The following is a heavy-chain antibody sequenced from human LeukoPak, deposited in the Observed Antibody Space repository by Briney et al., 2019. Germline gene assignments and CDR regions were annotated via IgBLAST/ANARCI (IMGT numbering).Heavy chain of an antibody. D-gene: IGHD2-8*02. CDR2: INPDTGAT. CDR1: GYIFTDYY. CDR3: ANTVVTRLVRAWVDP. J-gene: IGHJ5*02. Sequence: ASVKVSCKASGYIFTDYYIHWVRQVPGQGLEYIGWINPDTGATEYAETFQGRVTMNRDTSISTVYLEMSGLRSDDTAVYFCANTVVTRLVRAWVDPWGQGTLVTVSS. V-gene: IGHV1-2*02.